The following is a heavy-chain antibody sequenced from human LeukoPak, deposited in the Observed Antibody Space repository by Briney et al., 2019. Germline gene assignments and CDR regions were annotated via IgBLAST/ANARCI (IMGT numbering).Heavy chain of an antibody. CDR1: GDSVTGYF. J-gene: IGHJ4*02. D-gene: IGHD2-15*01. V-gene: IGHV4-59*02. Sequence: SGTLSLTCTVFGDSVTGYFLNWVRQPPGKGLEWIGHIYKIGTTNYNPSLKSRLTISADTSKNQFSLQLRSVTAADTAVYYRVIGVGWQPDYWGQGALVTVSS. CDR2: IYKIGTT. CDR3: VIGVGWQPDY.